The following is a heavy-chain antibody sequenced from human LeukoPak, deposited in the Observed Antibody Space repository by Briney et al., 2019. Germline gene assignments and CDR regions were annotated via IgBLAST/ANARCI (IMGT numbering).Heavy chain of an antibody. Sequence: GGSLRLSCAASGFTFSSYGMHWVRQAPGKGLEWVAFIRYDGSNKYYADSVKGRFTISRDNSKNTLYLQMNSLRAEDTAVYYCAKDNGGYSYYFDYWGQGTLVTVSS. CDR1: GFTFSSYG. J-gene: IGHJ4*02. D-gene: IGHD5-18*01. CDR3: AKDNGGYSYYFDY. V-gene: IGHV3-30*02. CDR2: IRYDGSNK.